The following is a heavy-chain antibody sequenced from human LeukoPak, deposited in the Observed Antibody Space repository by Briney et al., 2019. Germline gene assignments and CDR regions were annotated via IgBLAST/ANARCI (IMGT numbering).Heavy chain of an antibody. Sequence: GTSVKVSCKASGFTFSSSAVEWVRQARGQRLEWIGWIVVGSGKTNYAQKFQERVTITRDMSTSTAYMELSSLRSEDTAVYHCAADGDILTGYYKFDYWGQGTLVTVSS. V-gene: IGHV1-58*01. J-gene: IGHJ4*02. D-gene: IGHD3-9*01. CDR3: AADGDILTGYYKFDY. CDR2: IVVGSGKT. CDR1: GFTFSSSA.